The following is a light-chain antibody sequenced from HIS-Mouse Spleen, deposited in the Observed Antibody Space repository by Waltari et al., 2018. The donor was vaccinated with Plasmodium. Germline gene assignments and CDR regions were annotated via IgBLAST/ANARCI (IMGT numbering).Light chain of an antibody. Sequence: EIVMTQSPATLSVSPGERATLSCRASQSVSSNLAWYQQKPGQAPRLLIYGASTRATGIRARFSGSGSGTVFTLTISSMQSEDFAVYYWQQYNNWPTFGQGTRLESK. CDR1: QSVSSN. CDR3: QQYNNWPT. J-gene: IGKJ5*01. V-gene: IGKV3-15*01. CDR2: GAS.